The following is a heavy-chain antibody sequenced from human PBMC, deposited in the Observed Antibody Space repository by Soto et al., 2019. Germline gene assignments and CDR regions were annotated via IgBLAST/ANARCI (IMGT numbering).Heavy chain of an antibody. Sequence: SETLSLTCTVSGGSISSYYWSWIRQPPGKGLEWIGYIYYSGSTNYNPSLKSRVTISVDTSKNQFSLKLSSVTAADTAVYYCARSPGSSWYSLYYHGMDVWGQGTTVNV. D-gene: IGHD6-13*01. CDR2: IYYSGST. CDR3: ARSPGSSWYSLYYHGMDV. V-gene: IGHV4-59*01. CDR1: GGSISSYY. J-gene: IGHJ6*02.